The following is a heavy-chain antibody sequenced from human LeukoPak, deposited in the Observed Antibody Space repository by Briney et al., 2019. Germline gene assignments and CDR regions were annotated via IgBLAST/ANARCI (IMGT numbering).Heavy chain of an antibody. V-gene: IGHV4-59*01. CDR2: IYYSGST. CDR1: GGSISSYY. CDR3: ARGGGYSSGWEYYFDY. Sequence: SETLSLTCTVSGGSISSYYWSWIRQPPGKGLEWIGYIYYSGSTNYNPSLKSRVTISVETSKNQFSLKLSSVTAADTAVYYCARGGGYSSGWEYYFDYWGQGTLVTVSS. J-gene: IGHJ4*02. D-gene: IGHD6-19*01.